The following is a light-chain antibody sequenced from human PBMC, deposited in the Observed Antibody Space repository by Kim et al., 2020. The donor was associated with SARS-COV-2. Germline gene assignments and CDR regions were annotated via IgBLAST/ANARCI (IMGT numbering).Light chain of an antibody. CDR3: QQYINWPPKYT. V-gene: IGKV3-15*01. J-gene: IGKJ2*01. Sequence: EIVMTQSPATLSVSPGERATLSCRASQSISTSLAWYQQKPGQAPRLLIYRASTMATGIPARFSGSGSGTEFTLTISSLQSEDFALYYCQQYINWPPKYTFGRGTKLEI. CDR1: QSISTS. CDR2: RAS.